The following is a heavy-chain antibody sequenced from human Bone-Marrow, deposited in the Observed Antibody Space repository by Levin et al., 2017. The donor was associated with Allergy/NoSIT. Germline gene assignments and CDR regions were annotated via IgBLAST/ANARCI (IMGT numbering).Heavy chain of an antibody. CDR2: IKSKTDGGTT. CDR3: TTEPGYSSHHYYYGMDV. CDR1: GFTFSNAW. J-gene: IGHJ6*02. Sequence: SCAASGFTFSNAWMSWVRQAPGKGLEWVGRIKSKTDGGTTDYAAPVKGRFTISRDDSKNTLYLQMNSLKTEDTAVYYCTTEPGYSSHHYYYGMDVWGQGTTVTVSS. V-gene: IGHV3-15*01. D-gene: IGHD6-13*01.